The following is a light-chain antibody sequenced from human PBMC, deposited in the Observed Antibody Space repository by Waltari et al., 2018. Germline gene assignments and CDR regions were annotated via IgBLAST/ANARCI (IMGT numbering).Light chain of an antibody. CDR2: DTS. CDR3: QHYVNLPGT. J-gene: IGKJ1*01. V-gene: IGKV3-20*01. Sequence: DIVLTQSPGALSLSPGERATLSCRASQSVGRSLAWYQQKPGQAPRLLIYDTSSRATGTPGRVSGSGSGTDFSLAISSLEPEDFAVYFCQHYVNLPGTFGQGTKVEI. CDR1: QSVGRS.